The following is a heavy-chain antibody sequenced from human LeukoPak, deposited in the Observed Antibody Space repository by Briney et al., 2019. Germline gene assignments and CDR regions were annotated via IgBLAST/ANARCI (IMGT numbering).Heavy chain of an antibody. Sequence: PSETLSLTCAVYGGSFSGYYWSWIRQPPGKGLEWIGEINHSGSTNYNPSLKSRVTISVDTSKNQFSLKLNSVTAADTAVYYCARGRRGGLAADNWFDPWGQGTLVTVSS. CDR1: GGSFSGYY. J-gene: IGHJ5*02. V-gene: IGHV4-34*01. CDR2: INHSGST. CDR3: ARGRRGGLAADNWFDP. D-gene: IGHD2-15*01.